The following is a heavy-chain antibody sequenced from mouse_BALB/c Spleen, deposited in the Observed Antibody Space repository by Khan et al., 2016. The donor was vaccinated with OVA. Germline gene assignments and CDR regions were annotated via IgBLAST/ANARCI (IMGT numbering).Heavy chain of an antibody. Sequence: QIQLVQSGPELKKPGETVKISCKASGHTFTKYGMNWVKQAPGKGLKWMGWINTYTGEPTYADDFNGRFAFSLETSASTAYLQINNLKTEDTATYFCARPPYFSYVLDYWGQGTSVTVSS. V-gene: IGHV9-3-1*01. CDR1: GHTFTKYG. J-gene: IGHJ4*01. D-gene: IGHD2-10*01. CDR2: INTYTGEP. CDR3: ARPPYFSYVLDY.